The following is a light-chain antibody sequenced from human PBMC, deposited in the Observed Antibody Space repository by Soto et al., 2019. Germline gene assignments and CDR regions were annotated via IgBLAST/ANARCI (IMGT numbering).Light chain of an antibody. Sequence: QSALTQPRSVSAPPGQSVTISCTGTSNDVGGYNFVSWYQQHPGKVPKLMIYDVTKRPSGVPDRFSGSKSGNTASLTISGLQAEDEADYHCCSYGGSYVLFGGGTKLTVL. CDR1: SNDVGGYNF. CDR3: CSYGGSYVL. V-gene: IGLV2-11*01. J-gene: IGLJ2*01. CDR2: DVT.